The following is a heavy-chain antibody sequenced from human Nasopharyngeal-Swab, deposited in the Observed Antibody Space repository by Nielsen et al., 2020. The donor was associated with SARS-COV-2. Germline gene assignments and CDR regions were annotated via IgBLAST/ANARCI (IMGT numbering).Heavy chain of an antibody. V-gene: IGHV3-9*01. D-gene: IGHD3-10*01. Sequence: SLKISCAASGFTFSSYAMSWVRQAPGKGLEWVSGISWNSGSIGYADSVKGRFTISRDNAKNSLYLQMNSLRAEDTALYYCSKSRGYYYYMDVWGKGTTVTVSS. CDR2: ISWNSGSI. CDR3: SKSRGYYYYMDV. J-gene: IGHJ6*03. CDR1: GFTFSSYA.